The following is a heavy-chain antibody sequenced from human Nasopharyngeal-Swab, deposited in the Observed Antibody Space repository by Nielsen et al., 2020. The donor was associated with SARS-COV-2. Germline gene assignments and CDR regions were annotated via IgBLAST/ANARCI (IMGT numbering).Heavy chain of an antibody. Sequence: GESLKISCAASGLSFSEFWMYWVRQAPGKGLEWVASINKDGSEKYYGDSVRGRFTTSRDTAENSLSLQMNSLRGEDTAVYYCARDRGYYAFDYWGQGTLVTVSS. CDR3: ARDRGYYAFDY. J-gene: IGHJ4*02. CDR1: GLSFSEFW. V-gene: IGHV3-7*01. D-gene: IGHD5-12*01. CDR2: INKDGSEK.